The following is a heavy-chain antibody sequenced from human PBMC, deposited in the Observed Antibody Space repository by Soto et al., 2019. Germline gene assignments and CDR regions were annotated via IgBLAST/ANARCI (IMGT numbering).Heavy chain of an antibody. J-gene: IGHJ4*01. Sequence: QVQLVQSGAEVKKPGSSVKVSCKASGGTFSSYAISWVRQAPGQGLEWMGGIIPIFGTSNYAQRFQGRVTITADKSTSTADMELSSLRSDDTAVYYCARNPDLVITEYYFDYWGHGTLVTVSS. D-gene: IGHD2-21*01. CDR2: IIPIFGTS. CDR1: GGTFSSYA. CDR3: ARNPDLVITEYYFDY. V-gene: IGHV1-69*06.